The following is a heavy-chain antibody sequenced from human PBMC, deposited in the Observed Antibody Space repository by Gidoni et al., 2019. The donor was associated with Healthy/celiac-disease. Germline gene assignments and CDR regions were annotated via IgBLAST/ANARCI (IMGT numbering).Heavy chain of an antibody. Sequence: SYAMSWVRQAPGKGLEWVSAISGSGGSTYYADSVKGRFTISRDNSKNTLYLQMNSLRAEDTAVYYCAKGRRGAGTWREYFQHWGQGTLVTVSS. J-gene: IGHJ1*01. V-gene: IGHV3-23*01. CDR3: AKGRRGAGTWREYFQH. D-gene: IGHD6-19*01. CDR2: ISGSGGST. CDR1: SYA.